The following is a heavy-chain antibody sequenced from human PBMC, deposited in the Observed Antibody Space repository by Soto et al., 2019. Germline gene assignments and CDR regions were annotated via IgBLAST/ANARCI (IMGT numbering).Heavy chain of an antibody. CDR2: INSNSSYI. D-gene: IGHD3-22*01. J-gene: IGHJ4*02. Sequence: PGGSLRLSCAASGFTFYNHWMHWVRQAPGKGLVWVSRINSNSSYIYYADSVKGRFTISRDNAKNSLYLQMNSLRAEDTAVYYCASEEDYDSSGPDYWGQGTLVTVSS. CDR3: ASEEDYDSSGPDY. V-gene: IGHV3-21*01. CDR1: GFTFYNHW.